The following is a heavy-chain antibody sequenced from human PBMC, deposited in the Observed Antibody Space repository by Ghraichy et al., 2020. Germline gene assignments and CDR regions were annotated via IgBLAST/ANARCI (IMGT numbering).Heavy chain of an antibody. CDR1: GFTFSSYA. D-gene: IGHD4-23*01. V-gene: IGHV3-23*01. CDR2: ISGSGGST. J-gene: IGHJ6*02. CDR3: ANEEDYGGTGPSNMDV. Sequence: GGSLRLSCAASGFTFSSYAMSWVRQAPGKGLEWVSAISGSGGSTYYADSVKGRFTISRDNSKNTLYLQMNSLRAEDTAVYYCANEEDYGGTGPSNMDVWGQGTTVTVSS.